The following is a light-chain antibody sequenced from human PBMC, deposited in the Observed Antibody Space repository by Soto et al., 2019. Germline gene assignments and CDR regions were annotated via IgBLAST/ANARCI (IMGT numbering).Light chain of an antibody. V-gene: IGLV2-11*01. J-gene: IGLJ1*01. CDR3: CSYAGRYTYV. CDR1: SSDVGGYNY. CDR2: DVS. Sequence: QSALTQPRSVSGSPGQSVTISCTGTSSDVGGYNYVSWYQQHPGKAPKLMIYDVSKRPSGVPDRFSGSKSAKTASLTISGLQADDEADYYCCSYAGRYTYVFGTGTKLTVL.